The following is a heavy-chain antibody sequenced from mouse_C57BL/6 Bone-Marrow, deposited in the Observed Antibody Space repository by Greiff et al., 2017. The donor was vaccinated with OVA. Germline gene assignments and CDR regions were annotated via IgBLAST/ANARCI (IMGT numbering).Heavy chain of an antibody. J-gene: IGHJ2*01. CDR2: IDPSDSYT. CDR1: GYTFTSYW. D-gene: IGHD2-5*01. CDR3: ARDSNYFYFDY. Sequence: QVQLQQPGAELVMPGASVKLSCKASGYTFTSYWMHWVKQRPGQGLEWIGEIDPSDSYTNYNQKLKGKSTLTVDKSSSTAYMQLSSLTSDDSAVYYCARDSNYFYFDYWGQGTTLTVSS. V-gene: IGHV1-69*01.